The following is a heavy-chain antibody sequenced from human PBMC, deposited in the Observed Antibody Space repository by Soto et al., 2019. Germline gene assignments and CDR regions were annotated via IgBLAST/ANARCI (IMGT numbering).Heavy chain of an antibody. Sequence: SETLSLTCTVSGGSSSSGDYYWSWIRQPPGKGLEWIGYIYYSGGTYYNPSLKSRGHGCALLCKRSTIGRKTTVTTLFLYVYYSDMDVWGQGTTVTVSS. D-gene: IGHD4-17*01. CDR3: DMDV. J-gene: IGHJ6*02. CDR1: GGSSSSGDYY. CDR2: IYYSGGT. V-gene: IGHV4-30-4*02.